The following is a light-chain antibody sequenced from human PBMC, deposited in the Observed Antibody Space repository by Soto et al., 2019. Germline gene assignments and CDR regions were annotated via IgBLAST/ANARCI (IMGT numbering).Light chain of an antibody. Sequence: EIVLTQSPGTLSLSPGERATLSCRASQSVSSSYLAWYQQKPGQAPRLLIYGASSRATGIPDRFSGSGSGTDFTLTISRLEPEDFAVYYWQQYGSSPLSTFGQGTKLE. CDR2: GAS. J-gene: IGKJ2*01. CDR3: QQYGSSPLST. CDR1: QSVSSSY. V-gene: IGKV3-20*01.